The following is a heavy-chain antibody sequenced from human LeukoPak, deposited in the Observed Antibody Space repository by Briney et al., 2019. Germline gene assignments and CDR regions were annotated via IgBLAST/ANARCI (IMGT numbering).Heavy chain of an antibody. D-gene: IGHD5-18*01. Sequence: GGSLRLSCAASGFTVSSNYMSWVRHAPGKGREWVSDIYSGGSTYYADSVKGRFTISRDNSKNTLYLQMNSLRAEDTAVYYCARYSYGSGAIDYWGQGTLLTVSS. CDR2: IYSGGST. CDR1: GFTVSSNY. J-gene: IGHJ4*02. V-gene: IGHV3-53*01. CDR3: ARYSYGSGAIDY.